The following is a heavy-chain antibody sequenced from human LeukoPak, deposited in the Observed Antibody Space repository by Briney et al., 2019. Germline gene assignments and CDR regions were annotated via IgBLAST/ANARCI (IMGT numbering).Heavy chain of an antibody. CDR3: ARDLYSSRTNDAFVI. D-gene: IGHD6-13*01. J-gene: IGHJ3*02. CDR1: GGSIRSTSYY. Sequence: SETLSLTCTVSGGSIRSTSYYWGWIRQPPGKGLEWIGSIYYSGSSYYNPSLKSRLTISVDTSKNQFSLKLSSVTAADTAEYYCARDLYSSRTNDAFVIWGQGTMVTVSS. CDR2: IYYSGSS. V-gene: IGHV4-39*07.